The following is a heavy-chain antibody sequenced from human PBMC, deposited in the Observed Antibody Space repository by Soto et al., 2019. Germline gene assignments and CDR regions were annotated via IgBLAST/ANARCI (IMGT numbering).Heavy chain of an antibody. CDR3: ARGSTTEKVDS. CDR1: GGSFSGYY. V-gene: IGHV4-34*01. J-gene: IGHJ4*02. Sequence: SETPSLTLAVYGGSFSGYYWTWIRQPPGTGLEWIGEINHSGSTNYNPSLRSRVSISADTSMNEFSLALTSVTAADTAMYYCARGSTTEKVDSWGQGILVTVSS. CDR2: INHSGST.